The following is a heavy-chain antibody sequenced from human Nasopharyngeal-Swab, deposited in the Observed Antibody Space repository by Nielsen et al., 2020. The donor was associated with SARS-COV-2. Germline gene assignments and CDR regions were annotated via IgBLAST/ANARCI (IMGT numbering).Heavy chain of an antibody. J-gene: IGHJ5*02. CDR2: ISGSGGST. V-gene: IGHV3-23*01. D-gene: IGHD3-16*02. CDR1: RFTFSSYA. CDR3: AKRPYDYVWGSYRYIPWFDP. Sequence: GESLKISCAASRFTFSSYAMSWVRQAPGKGLEWVSAISGSGGSTYYADSVKGRFTISRDNSKNALYLQMNSLRAEDTAVYFCAKRPYDYVWGSYRYIPWFDPWGQGTLVTVSS.